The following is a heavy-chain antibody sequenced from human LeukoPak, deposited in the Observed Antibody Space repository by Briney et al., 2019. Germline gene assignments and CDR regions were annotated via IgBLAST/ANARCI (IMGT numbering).Heavy chain of an antibody. V-gene: IGHV3-30-3*01. J-gene: IGHJ3*02. CDR3: AREPAYCGGDCYSGAFDI. CDR1: GFTFSSYA. Sequence: PGGSLRLSCAASGFTFSSYAMHWVRQAPGKGLEWVAVISYDGSNKYYADSVKGRFTISRDNSKNTLYLQMNSLRAEDTAVYYCAREPAYCGGDCYSGAFDIWGQGTMVTVSS. D-gene: IGHD2-21*02. CDR2: ISYDGSNK.